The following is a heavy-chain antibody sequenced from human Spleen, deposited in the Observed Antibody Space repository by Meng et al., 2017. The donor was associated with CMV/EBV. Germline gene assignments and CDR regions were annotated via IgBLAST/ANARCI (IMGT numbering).Heavy chain of an antibody. D-gene: IGHD1-26*01. CDR2: VSVYNGDT. V-gene: IGHV1-18*01. CDR1: GYTFTSYG. CDR3: AREGPYSGSSYAWFDP. J-gene: IGHJ5*01. Sequence: SGYTFTSYGSHWVRQAPGQGLEWMGGVSVYNGDTKKAQKFQGRVTMTTDTSTNTAYMELRNLRSDDTAVYYCAREGPYSGSSYAWFDPWGQGTLVTVSS.